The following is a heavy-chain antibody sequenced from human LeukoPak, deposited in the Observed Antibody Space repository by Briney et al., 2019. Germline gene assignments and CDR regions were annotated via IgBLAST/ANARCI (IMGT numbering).Heavy chain of an antibody. Sequence: GESLKTSRKGFGYSFATYWIGLGRQSSGKGLEGMGIIYPCDSDTIYSTPFQGQVIISADKSIRTAYLQWSRLKASDTARYYCTRRTVNSKHDYWGQGTLVTVSS. CDR1: GYSFATYW. J-gene: IGHJ4*02. D-gene: IGHD4-11*01. CDR3: TRRTVNSKHDY. V-gene: IGHV5-51*01. CDR2: IYPCDSDT.